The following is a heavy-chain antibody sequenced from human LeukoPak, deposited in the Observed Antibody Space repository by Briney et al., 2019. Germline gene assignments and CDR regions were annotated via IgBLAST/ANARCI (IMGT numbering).Heavy chain of an antibody. Sequence: GGSLRLSCAASGFTFDDYTMHWVRQAPGKGLEWVSLISWDGGSTYYADSVKGRFTISRDNSKNSLYLQMNSLRTEDTALYFCAKDHYYGSGSYSRWVYFDYWGQGTLVTVSS. CDR2: ISWDGGST. CDR1: GFTFDDYT. V-gene: IGHV3-43*01. CDR3: AKDHYYGSGSYSRWVYFDY. J-gene: IGHJ4*02. D-gene: IGHD3-10*01.